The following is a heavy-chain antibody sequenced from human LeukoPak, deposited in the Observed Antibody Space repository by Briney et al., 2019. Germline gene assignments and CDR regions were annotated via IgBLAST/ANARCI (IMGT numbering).Heavy chain of an antibody. D-gene: IGHD1-26*01. CDR2: MNTNSGNT. J-gene: IGHJ4*02. CDR1: GYTFTSYD. CDR3: ARGIVGEH. Sequence: ASVKLPCKASGYTFTSYDINGVPRATGRGLEWMGWMNTNSGNTGYAQKFQGRVTMTRNTSISTAYMELSSLRSEDTAVYYCARGIVGEHWGQGTLVTVSS. V-gene: IGHV1-8*01.